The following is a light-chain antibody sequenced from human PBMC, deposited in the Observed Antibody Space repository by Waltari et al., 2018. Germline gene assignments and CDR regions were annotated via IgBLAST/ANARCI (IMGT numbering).Light chain of an antibody. Sequence: EIVMTQSPATLSISSGESATLSCRASQSVSSNLAWYQQKPGQAPRLLIYGASTRATGIPARFSGSGSGTEFTLTISSLQSEDFAVYYCQQYNNWPTWAFGQGTKVKIK. CDR3: QQYNNWPTWA. J-gene: IGKJ1*01. CDR1: QSVSSN. CDR2: GAS. V-gene: IGKV3-15*01.